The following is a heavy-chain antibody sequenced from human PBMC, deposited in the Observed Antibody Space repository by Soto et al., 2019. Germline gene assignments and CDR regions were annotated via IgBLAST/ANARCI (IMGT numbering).Heavy chain of an antibody. D-gene: IGHD1-1*01. Sequence: SETLSLTCTVSGASISGFYWSWIRKSAGKGLEWIGRIYATGTTDYNPSLKSRVKMSVDMSKKQFSLKLRSVTAADTAVYYCVRDGTKTLRDWFDPWGQGISVTVSS. CDR2: IYATGTT. CDR1: GASISGFY. V-gene: IGHV4-4*07. CDR3: VRDGTKTLRDWFDP. J-gene: IGHJ5*02.